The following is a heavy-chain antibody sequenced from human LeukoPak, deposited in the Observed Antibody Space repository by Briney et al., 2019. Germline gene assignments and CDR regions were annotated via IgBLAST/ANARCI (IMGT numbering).Heavy chain of an antibody. CDR3: ARSPQYYDRWYFDL. D-gene: IGHD3-22*01. J-gene: IGHJ2*01. CDR1: GGTFSSYA. CDR2: IIPIFGTA. V-gene: IGHV1-69*13. Sequence: SVKVSCKASGGTFSSYAISWVRQAPGQGLGWMGGIIPIFGTANYAQKFQGRVTITADGSTSTAYMELSSLRSEDTAVYYCARSPQYYDRWYFDLWGRGTLVTVSS.